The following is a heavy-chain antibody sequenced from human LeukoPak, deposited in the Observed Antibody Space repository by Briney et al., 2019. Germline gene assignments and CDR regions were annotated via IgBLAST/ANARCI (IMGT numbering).Heavy chain of an antibody. Sequence: GASVKVSCKASGGTFSSYAISWVRQAPGQGLEWMGGIIPIFGTANYAQKFQGRVTITADKSTSTAYMELSSLRSEDTAVYYCARGIAAAGTGHRNYYYYMDVWGKGTTVTVSS. CDR2: IIPIFGTA. CDR1: GGTFSSYA. V-gene: IGHV1-69*06. CDR3: ARGIAAAGTGHRNYYYYMDV. D-gene: IGHD6-13*01. J-gene: IGHJ6*03.